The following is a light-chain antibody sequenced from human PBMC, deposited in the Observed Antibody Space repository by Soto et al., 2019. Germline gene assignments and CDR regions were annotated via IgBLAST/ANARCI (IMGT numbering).Light chain of an antibody. V-gene: IGLV2-8*01. CDR1: SSDVGGYNT. J-gene: IGLJ1*01. CDR3: SSYAGRNNYV. CDR2: EVN. Sequence: QSVLTQPPSASGSPGQSVTISCTATSSDVGGYNTVSWYQQHPGKPPKTLIYEVNTRPSGVPDRFSGSKSGNTATLTVSGLQAEDEADYYCSSYAGRNNYVFGTGTKVTVL.